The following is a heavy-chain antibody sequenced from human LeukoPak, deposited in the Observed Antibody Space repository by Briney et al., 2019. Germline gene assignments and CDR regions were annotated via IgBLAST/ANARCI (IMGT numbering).Heavy chain of an antibody. V-gene: IGHV1-69*06. CDR3: ARDPYYYDSSGYYTQFDY. J-gene: IGHJ4*02. D-gene: IGHD3-22*01. Sequence: ASVKVSCKASGGTFSSYAISWVRQAPGQGLEWMGGIIPIFGTTNYAQKFQDRVTITADKSTSTAYMELSSLRSDDTAVYYCARDPYYYDSSGYYTQFDYWGQGTLVTVSS. CDR2: IIPIFGTT. CDR1: GGTFSSYA.